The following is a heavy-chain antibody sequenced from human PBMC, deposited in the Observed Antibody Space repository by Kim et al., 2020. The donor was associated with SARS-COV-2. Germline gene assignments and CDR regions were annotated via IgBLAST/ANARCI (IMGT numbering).Heavy chain of an antibody. J-gene: IGHJ4*02. CDR1: GGTFSNYG. CDR3: ARGGTMITYYFDY. V-gene: IGHV1-69*13. Sequence: SVKVSCKASGGTFSNYGVSWVRQAPGQGLEWMGGIIPIFGTANYAQNFQGRVTITADESTSTAYMELSSLRSEDTAVYYCARGGTMITYYFDYWGQGTLVTVSS. CDR2: IIPIFGTA. D-gene: IGHD3-22*01.